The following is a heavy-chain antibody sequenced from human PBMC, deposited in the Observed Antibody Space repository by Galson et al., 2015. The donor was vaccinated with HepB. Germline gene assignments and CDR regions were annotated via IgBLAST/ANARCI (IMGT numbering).Heavy chain of an antibody. V-gene: IGHV3-30*18. Sequence: SLRLSCAASGFTFSSYGMHWVRQAPGKGLEWVAVISYDGSNKYYADSVRGRFTISRDNSKNTLYLQMNSLRAEDTAVYYCAKLGDTDTAMEDWGQGTLVTVSS. CDR2: ISYDGSNK. D-gene: IGHD5-18*01. CDR3: AKLGDTDTAMED. J-gene: IGHJ4*02. CDR1: GFTFSSYG.